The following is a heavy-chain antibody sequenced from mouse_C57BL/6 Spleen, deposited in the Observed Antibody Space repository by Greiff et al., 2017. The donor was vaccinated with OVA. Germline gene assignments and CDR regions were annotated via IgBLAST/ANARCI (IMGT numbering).Heavy chain of an antibody. J-gene: IGHJ4*01. Sequence: QVHVKQPGAELVKPGASVKLSCKASGYTFTSYWMHWVKQRPGQGLEWIGMIHPNSGSTNYNEKFKSKATLTVDKSSSTAYMQLSSLTSEDSAVYYCARSLPFYAMDYWGQGTSVTVSS. V-gene: IGHV1-64*01. CDR3: ARSLPFYAMDY. CDR2: IHPNSGST. D-gene: IGHD5-5*01. CDR1: GYTFTSYW.